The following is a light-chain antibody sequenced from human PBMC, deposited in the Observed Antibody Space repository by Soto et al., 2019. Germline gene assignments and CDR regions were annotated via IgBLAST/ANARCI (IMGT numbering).Light chain of an antibody. CDR2: GAS. J-gene: IGKJ4*01. CDR3: QQYNKWPLT. CDR1: ETVSGN. Sequence: EVVXTXSPASXSXSXGERATLSCRAGETVSGNLAWYQHKPGQAPRLVIFGASTRATGIPARFSGRGSGTEFTLTISSLQSEDSAVYYCQQYNKWPLTFGGGTKVEIK. V-gene: IGKV3-15*01.